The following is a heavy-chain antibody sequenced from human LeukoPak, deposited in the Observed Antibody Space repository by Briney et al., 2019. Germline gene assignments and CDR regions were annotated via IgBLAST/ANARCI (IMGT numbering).Heavy chain of an antibody. CDR2: INPKSGDT. CDR3: ATEGQAGDWHSPDY. Sequence: SSVTVSCTASGYTFTDYYMHGVRQAPGQGLEWMGWINPKSGDTHYAQKFQGRVTMTRDTSIITAYMELSSLRSDDTAIYYCATEGQAGDWHSPDYWGQGTPVTVSS. J-gene: IGHJ4*02. V-gene: IGHV1-2*02. CDR1: GYTFTDYY. D-gene: IGHD3/OR15-3a*01.